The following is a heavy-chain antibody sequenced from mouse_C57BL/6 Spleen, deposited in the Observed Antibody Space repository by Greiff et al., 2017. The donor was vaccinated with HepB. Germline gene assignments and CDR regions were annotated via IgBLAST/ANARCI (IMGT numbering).Heavy chain of an antibody. J-gene: IGHJ4*01. D-gene: IGHD2-4*01. CDR3: ARSDYDWLHYAMDY. CDR2: IHPNSGST. CDR1: GYTFTSYW. V-gene: IGHV1-64*01. Sequence: QVQLKQPGAELVKPGASVKLSCKASGYTFTSYWMHWVKQRPGQGLEWIGMIHPNSGSTNYNEKFKSKATLTVDKSSSTAYMQRSSLTSEDSAVYYGARSDYDWLHYAMDYWGQGTSVTVSS.